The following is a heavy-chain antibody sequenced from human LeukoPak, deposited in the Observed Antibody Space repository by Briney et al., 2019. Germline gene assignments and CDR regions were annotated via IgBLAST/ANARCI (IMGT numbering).Heavy chain of an antibody. V-gene: IGHV1-69*05. CDR3: ARDTAARLVYAIGNAFDI. D-gene: IGHD2-8*01. CDR2: IIPIFGTA. CDR1: GGTFSSYA. J-gene: IGHJ3*02. Sequence: SVKVSCKASGGTFSSYAISWVRQAPGQGLEWMGGIIPIFGTANYAQKFQGRVTITTDESTSTAYMELSSLRSEDTAVYYCARDTAARLVYAIGNAFDIWGQGTMVTVSS.